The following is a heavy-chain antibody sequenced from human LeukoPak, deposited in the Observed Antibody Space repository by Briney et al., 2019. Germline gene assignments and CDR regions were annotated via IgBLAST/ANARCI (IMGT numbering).Heavy chain of an antibody. V-gene: IGHV4-4*07. CDR3: ARNSGDY. J-gene: IGHJ4*02. Sequence: PSETLSLTCSVSGGSISDFYWSWIRQPAGKELEWIGRIYTSGNTNYNPSLKSRVTMSLDASKNQFSLKLSSVTAADTAVYYCARNSGDYWGQGTLVTVSS. CDR2: IYTSGNT. CDR1: GGSISDFY. D-gene: IGHD4-23*01.